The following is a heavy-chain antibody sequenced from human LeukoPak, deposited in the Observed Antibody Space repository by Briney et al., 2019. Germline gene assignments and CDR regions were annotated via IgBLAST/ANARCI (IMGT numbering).Heavy chain of an antibody. Sequence: NPSETLSLTCAVYGGSFSGYYWGWIRQPPGKALEWIGSVYYSGTTSYNPSLKSRVTISVDMSKNHFSLRLRSVTAADTAMYYCARGTLYRGWSYYLDFWGQGSQVTVSS. D-gene: IGHD6-19*01. CDR1: GGSFSGYY. CDR2: VYYSGTT. CDR3: ARGTLYRGWSYYLDF. V-gene: IGHV4-34*01. J-gene: IGHJ4*02.